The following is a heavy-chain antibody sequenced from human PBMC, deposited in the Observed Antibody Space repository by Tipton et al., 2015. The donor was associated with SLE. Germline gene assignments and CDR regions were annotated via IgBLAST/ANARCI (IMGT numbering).Heavy chain of an antibody. Sequence: TLSLTCAVYGGSFSGYYWSLIRQPPGKGREWIGEIYHSGSTNYNPSLKSRATISVDKSKNQFSLKLSSVTAADTAVYYCARAGAFFQQGYGDYVSFDFWGQGTLVPVSS. J-gene: IGHJ4*02. D-gene: IGHD4-17*01. V-gene: IGHV4-34*01. CDR1: GGSFSGYY. CDR3: ARAGAFFQQGYGDYVSFDF. CDR2: IYHSGST.